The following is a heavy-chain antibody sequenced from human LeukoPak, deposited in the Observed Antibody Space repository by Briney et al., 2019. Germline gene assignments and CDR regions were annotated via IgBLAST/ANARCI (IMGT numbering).Heavy chain of an antibody. D-gene: IGHD2-21*02. CDR3: ATGDCLGY. CDR2: ISVSGGST. V-gene: IGHV3-23*01. CDR1: GFTFSTYA. J-gene: IGHJ4*02. Sequence: PGGSLRLSCAVSGFTFSTYAMSWVRQAPGKGLEWVSTISVSGGSTYQADSVMGRFTVSRDNSKNTLYLQMNSLRAEDTAVYYCATGDCLGYWGQGTLVTVSS.